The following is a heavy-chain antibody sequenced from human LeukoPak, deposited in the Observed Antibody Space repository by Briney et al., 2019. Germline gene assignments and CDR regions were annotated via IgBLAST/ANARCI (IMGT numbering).Heavy chain of an antibody. CDR3: ARDGVAGPSDAFDL. Sequence: GASVRVSCRAYGYTLTEYYIHGVLQAPGQGLEWMTYIGAKNGDRHYAQKFQGRVTMTLDTSLSTAYMELKWLTSDDTAMYYCARDGVAGPSDAFDLWGQGTMVTVSS. D-gene: IGHD6-19*01. CDR2: IGAKNGDR. CDR1: GYTLTEYY. V-gene: IGHV1-2*02. J-gene: IGHJ3*01.